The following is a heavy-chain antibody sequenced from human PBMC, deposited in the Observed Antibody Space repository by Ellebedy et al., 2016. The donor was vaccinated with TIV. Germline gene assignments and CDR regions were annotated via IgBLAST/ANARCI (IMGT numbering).Heavy chain of an antibody. V-gene: IGHV4-39*01. J-gene: IGHJ4*02. CDR1: GGFVNSSRHY. CDR3: ARIDSWQPIDD. D-gene: IGHD3-9*01. CDR2: VYYSGSP. Sequence: MPGGSLRLSCDVSGGFVNSSRHYWAWMRQPPGKGLEWIGSVYYSGSPYYNPSFKSRVTLSADTSKNQFSLNLRTVTAADTAVYYCARIDSWQPIDDWGQGILVTISS.